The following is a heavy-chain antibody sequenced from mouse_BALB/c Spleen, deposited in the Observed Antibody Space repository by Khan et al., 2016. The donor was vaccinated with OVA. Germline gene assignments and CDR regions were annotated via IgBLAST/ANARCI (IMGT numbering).Heavy chain of an antibody. J-gene: IGHJ2*01. Sequence: EVQLQESGPGLVKPSQSLSLTCTVTGYSITSGYAWNWIRQFPVNQLEWMGYISYNGVTSYTPSLKSQTSITRDTSYSPFFLQFTSVTTEETATYLCARGNDGGYYFDYWGQGTPLTVSS. CDR3: ARGNDGGYYFDY. CDR1: GYSITSGYA. CDR2: ISYNGVT. D-gene: IGHD1-2*01. V-gene: IGHV3-2*02.